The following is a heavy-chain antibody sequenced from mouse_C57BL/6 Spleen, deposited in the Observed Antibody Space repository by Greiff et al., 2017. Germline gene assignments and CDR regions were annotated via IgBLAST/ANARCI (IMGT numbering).Heavy chain of an antibody. V-gene: IGHV2-2*01. D-gene: IGHD1-1*01. CDR1: GFSLTSYG. J-gene: IGHJ1*03. CDR3: ARNSPHYYGSSYGYFDV. CDR2: IWSGGST. Sequence: QVQLQQSGPGLVQPSQSLSITCTVSGFSLTSYGVHWVRQSPGKGLEWLGVIWSGGSTDYTAAFISRLSISKDNSKSQVFFKMNSLQADDTAIYYCARNSPHYYGSSYGYFDVWGTGTTVTVSS.